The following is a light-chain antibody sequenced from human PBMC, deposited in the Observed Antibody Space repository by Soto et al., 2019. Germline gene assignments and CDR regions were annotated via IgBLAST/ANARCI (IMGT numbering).Light chain of an antibody. CDR3: SSYTSSSPYV. J-gene: IGLJ1*01. Sequence: QSVLTQPASVSGSPGQSITISCTGTSSGVGSYNLVSWYQQHPGKAPKVMIYDVSNRPSGVSNRFSGSKSGNTASLTISGHQAEDEADYYCSSYTSSSPYVFGTGTKLTVL. V-gene: IGLV2-14*02. CDR1: SSGVGSYNL. CDR2: DVS.